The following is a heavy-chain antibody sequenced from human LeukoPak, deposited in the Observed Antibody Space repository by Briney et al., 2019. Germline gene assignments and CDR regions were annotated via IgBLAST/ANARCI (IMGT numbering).Heavy chain of an antibody. J-gene: IGHJ4*02. D-gene: IGHD4-17*01. CDR1: GYTFTGYY. Sequence: ASVKVSCKASGYTFTGYYMHWVRQAPGQGLEWMGWINPNSGGTNYAQKFQGRVTMTRDTSISTAYMELSRLRSDDTAVYYCRTDRYGAYGDYIDYWGQGTLVTVSS. V-gene: IGHV1-2*02. CDR3: RTDRYGAYGDYIDY. CDR2: INPNSGGT.